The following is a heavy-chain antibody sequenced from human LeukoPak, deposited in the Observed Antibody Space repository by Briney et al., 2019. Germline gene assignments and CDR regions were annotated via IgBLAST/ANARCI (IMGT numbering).Heavy chain of an antibody. Sequence: SETLSLTCAVSGGSISSSNWWSWVRQPPGKGLEWIGEIYHSGSTYYNPSLKSRVTISVDTSKNQFSLKLSSVTAADTAVYYCARDRSVVGATWDYWGQGTLVTVSS. CDR1: GGSISSSNW. J-gene: IGHJ4*02. D-gene: IGHD1-26*01. V-gene: IGHV4-4*02. CDR2: IYHSGST. CDR3: ARDRSVVGATWDY.